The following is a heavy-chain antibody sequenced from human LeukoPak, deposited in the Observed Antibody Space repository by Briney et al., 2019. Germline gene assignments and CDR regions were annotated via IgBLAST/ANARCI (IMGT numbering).Heavy chain of an antibody. V-gene: IGHV1-18*01. CDR1: GYTFTTYN. J-gene: IGHJ4*02. CDR3: ARESVEDESYSSGYTEPFDY. CDR2: ISGYNGNT. Sequence: ASVKVSCKASGYTFTTYNINWVRQAPGQGLEWMGWISGYNGNTNYAQKLQGRVTMTTDTSTSTAYMELRSLKSDDTAVYYCARESVEDESYSSGYTEPFDYWGQGTLVTVSS. D-gene: IGHD3-22*01.